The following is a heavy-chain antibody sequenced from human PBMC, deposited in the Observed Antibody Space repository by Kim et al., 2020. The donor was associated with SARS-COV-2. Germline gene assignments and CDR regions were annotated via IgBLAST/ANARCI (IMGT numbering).Heavy chain of an antibody. CDR3: ARVLGAAADPFYYFDY. J-gene: IGHJ4*02. V-gene: IGHV1-3*01. Sequence: FQGGVTITQDTSASTAYMELSSLRSADTAVYYCARVLGAAADPFYYFDYWGQGTLVTVSS. D-gene: IGHD6-13*01.